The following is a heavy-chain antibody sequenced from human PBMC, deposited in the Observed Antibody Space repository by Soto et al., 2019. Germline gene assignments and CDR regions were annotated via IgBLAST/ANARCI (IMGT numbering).Heavy chain of an antibody. J-gene: IGHJ3*02. CDR1: GFTFSNYA. CDR3: AKYKSSNRWYGDAFDM. D-gene: IGHD6-13*01. Sequence: EVQLFESGGGLVRPGGSLRLSCAASGFTFSNYAMSWVRQAPGKGLEWVSGITAGGASTYYPDSVKGRFTISRENSKNTVYMQMTRLRAEVWVVYYCAKYKSSNRWYGDAFDMWGQGTMVTVSS. CDR2: ITAGGAST. V-gene: IGHV3-23*01.